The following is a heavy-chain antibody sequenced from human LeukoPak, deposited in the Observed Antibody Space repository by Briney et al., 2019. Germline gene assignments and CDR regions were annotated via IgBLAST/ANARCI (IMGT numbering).Heavy chain of an antibody. CDR2: ISSSGSTI. V-gene: IGHV3-48*03. CDR3: AKDTRGVRFLEWLLSGFGY. J-gene: IGHJ4*02. D-gene: IGHD3-3*01. CDR1: GFTFSSYE. Sequence: GGSLRLSCAASGFTFSSYEMNWVRQAPGKGLEWVSYISSSGSTIYYADSVKGRFTISRDNSKNTLYLQMNSLRAEDTAVYYCAKDTRGVRFLEWLLSGFGYWGQGTLVTVSS.